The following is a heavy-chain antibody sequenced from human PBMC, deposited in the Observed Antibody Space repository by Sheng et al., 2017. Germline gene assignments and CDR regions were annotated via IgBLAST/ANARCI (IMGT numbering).Heavy chain of an antibody. CDR2: ISYDGSNK. J-gene: IGHJ4*02. V-gene: IGHV3-30*18. Sequence: QVQLVESGGGVVQPGRSLRLSCAVSGFTFSSYGMHWVRQAPGKGLEWVAVISYDGSNKYYADSVKGRFTISRDNSENTLYLQMNTLRAEDTAVYYCAKEIYYGSGSYPDYWGQGTLVTVSS. CDR1: GFTFSSYG. D-gene: IGHD3-10*01. CDR3: AKEIYYGSGSYPDY.